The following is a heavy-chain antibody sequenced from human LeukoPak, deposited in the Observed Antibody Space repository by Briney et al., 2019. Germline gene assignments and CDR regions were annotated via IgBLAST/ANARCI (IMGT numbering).Heavy chain of an antibody. Sequence: SETLSLTCTVSGGSISSSSYYWGWIRQPPGKGLEWIGSIYYSGSTYYNPSLKSRVTISVDTSKNQFSLKLSSVTAADTAVYYCARDRGGYTYSHDYWGQGTLVTVSS. J-gene: IGHJ4*02. D-gene: IGHD5-18*01. CDR2: IYYSGST. V-gene: IGHV4-39*07. CDR1: GGSISSSSYY. CDR3: ARDRGGYTYSHDY.